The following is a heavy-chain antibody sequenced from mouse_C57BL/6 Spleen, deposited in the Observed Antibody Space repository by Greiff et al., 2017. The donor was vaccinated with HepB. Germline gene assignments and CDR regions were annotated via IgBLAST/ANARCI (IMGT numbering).Heavy chain of an antibody. J-gene: IGHJ4*01. V-gene: IGHV1-47*01. CDR1: GYTFTTYP. CDR3: ARGVYYGSSYDAMDY. D-gene: IGHD1-1*01. Sequence: VQLQQSGAELVKPGASVKMSCKASGYTFTTYPIEWMKQNHGKSLEWVGNFHPYNDDTKYNEKFKGKATLTVEKSSSTVYLELSRLTSDDSAVYYCARGVYYGSSYDAMDYWGQGTSVTVSS. CDR2: FHPYNDDT.